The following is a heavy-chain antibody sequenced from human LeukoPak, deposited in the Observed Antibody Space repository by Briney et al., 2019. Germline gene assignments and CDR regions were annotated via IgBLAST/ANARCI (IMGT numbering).Heavy chain of an antibody. J-gene: IGHJ6*02. CDR1: GFTFSSYS. V-gene: IGHV3-48*01. Sequence: GGSLRLSCAASGFTFSSYSMNWVRQAPGKGLEWVSYISSSSSTIYYADSVKGRFTISRDNAKNSLYLQMNSLRAEDTAVYYCAREPLHDLWSGYYRSYYGMDVWGQGTTVTVSS. D-gene: IGHD3-3*01. CDR2: ISSSSSTI. CDR3: AREPLHDLWSGYYRSYYGMDV.